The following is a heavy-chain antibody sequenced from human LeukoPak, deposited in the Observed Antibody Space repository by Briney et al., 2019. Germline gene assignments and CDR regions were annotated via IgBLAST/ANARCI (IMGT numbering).Heavy chain of an antibody. J-gene: IGHJ4*02. D-gene: IGHD5-18*01. V-gene: IGHV4-59*08. CDR2: IYSSGST. CDR1: GGSISSYY. CDR3: ARHVGIHLWSLYFDY. Sequence: SETLSLTCIVSGGSISSYYWSWIRQPPGKGLEWIGYIYSSGSTDYNPSLKSRVTISLDTSNHHFSLKLTSVTAADTAVYYRARHVGIHLWSLYFDYWGQGSLVTVSS.